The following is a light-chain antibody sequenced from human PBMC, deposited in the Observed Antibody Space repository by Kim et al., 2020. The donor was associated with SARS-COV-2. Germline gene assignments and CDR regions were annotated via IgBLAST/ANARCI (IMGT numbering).Light chain of an antibody. CDR3: ETWDSNTHPWV. Sequence: QLVLTQSSSASASLGSSVKFTCTLSSGHSSYIVAWHQQQPGKAPRYLMKVEGSGSYNKGSGVPDRFSGSSSGADRYLIISNLQSEDEADYYCETWDSNTHPWVFGGGTQLTVL. J-gene: IGLJ3*02. V-gene: IGLV4-60*03. CDR2: VEGSGSY. CDR1: SGHSSYI.